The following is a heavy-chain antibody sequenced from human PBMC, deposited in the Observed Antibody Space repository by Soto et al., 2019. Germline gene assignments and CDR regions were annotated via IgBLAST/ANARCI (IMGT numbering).Heavy chain of an antibody. CDR2: ISYDGSKK. CDR1: AFTFSSYA. D-gene: IGHD3-3*01. J-gene: IGHJ6*02. Sequence: LVESGGGVVQPGRSLRLSCAASAFTFSSYAVHWVRQAPGEGLEWVAAISYDGSKKYYADSVKGRFTISRDNSKNTLYLQMNSLKTEDTAVYYCARRAPGTEWLLSEHYYRYGMDVWGQGTTVTVSS. V-gene: IGHV3-30-3*01. CDR3: ARRAPGTEWLLSEHYYRYGMDV.